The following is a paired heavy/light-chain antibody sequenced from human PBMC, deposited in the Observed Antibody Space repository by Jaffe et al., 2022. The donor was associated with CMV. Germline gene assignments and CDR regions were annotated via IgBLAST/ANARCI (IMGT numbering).Light chain of an antibody. Sequence: SYVLTQPPSVSVAPGKTARITCGGNNIGSKSVHWYQQKPGQAPVLVIYYDSDRPSGIPERFSGSNSGNTATLTISRVEAGDEADYYCQVWDSSSDHPKMVFGGGTKLTVL. CDR3: QVWDSSSDHPKMV. CDR2: YDS. J-gene: IGLJ2*01. CDR1: NIGSKS. V-gene: IGLV3-21*04.
Heavy chain of an antibody. Sequence: QVQLVESGGGLVKPGGSLRLSCAASGFTFSDYYMSWIRQAPGKGLEWVSYISSSSSYTNYADSVKGRFTISRDNAKNSLYLQMNSLRAEDTAVYYCARHYDSSGYDRVYYYYYMDVWGKGTTVTVSS. J-gene: IGHJ6*03. CDR2: ISSSSSYT. CDR3: ARHYDSSGYDRVYYYYYMDV. V-gene: IGHV3-11*06. CDR1: GFTFSDYY. D-gene: IGHD3-22*01.